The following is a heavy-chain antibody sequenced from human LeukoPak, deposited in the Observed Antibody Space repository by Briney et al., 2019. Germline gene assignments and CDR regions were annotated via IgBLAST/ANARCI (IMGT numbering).Heavy chain of an antibody. CDR3: AREFSGVSSSSADYYYYMDV. D-gene: IGHD6-6*01. Sequence: GASVKVSCKASGYTFTSYGISWVRQAPGQGLEWMGWISAYNGNTNYAQKLQGRVTMTTDTSTSTAYMELRSLRSDDTAVYYCAREFSGVSSSSADYYYYMDVRGKGTTVTVSS. CDR2: ISAYNGNT. V-gene: IGHV1-18*01. J-gene: IGHJ6*03. CDR1: GYTFTSYG.